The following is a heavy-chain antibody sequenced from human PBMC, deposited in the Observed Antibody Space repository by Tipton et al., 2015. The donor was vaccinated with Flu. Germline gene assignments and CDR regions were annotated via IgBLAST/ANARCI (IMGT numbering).Heavy chain of an antibody. V-gene: IGHV4-59*01. J-gene: IGHJ5*02. CDR1: GGSISSYY. D-gene: IGHD6-19*01. CDR2: IYYSGST. CDR3: AREGSGWYRNWFDP. Sequence: LRLSCTVSGGSISSYYWSWIRQPPGKGLEWIGYIYYSGSTNYNPSLKSRVTISVDTSKNQFSLKLSSVTAADTAAYYCAREGSGWYRNWFDPWGQGTLVTVSS.